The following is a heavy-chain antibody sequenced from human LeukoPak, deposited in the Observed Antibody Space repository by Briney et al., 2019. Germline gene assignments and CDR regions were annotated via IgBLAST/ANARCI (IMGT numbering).Heavy chain of an antibody. CDR3: ARDYYDSSGYYYYCGMDV. V-gene: IGHV1-2*04. CDR1: GYTFTGYY. Sequence: ASVTVSCKASGYTFTGYYMHWVRQAPGQGLEWMGWINPNSGGTNYAQKFQGWVTMTRDTSISTAYMELSRLRSDDTAVYYCARDYYDSSGYYYYCGMDVWGQGTTVTVSS. D-gene: IGHD3-22*01. J-gene: IGHJ6*02. CDR2: INPNSGGT.